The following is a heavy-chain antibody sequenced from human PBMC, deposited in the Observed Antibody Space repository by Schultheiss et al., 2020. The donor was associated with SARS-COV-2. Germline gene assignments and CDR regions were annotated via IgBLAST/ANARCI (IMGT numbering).Heavy chain of an antibody. V-gene: IGHV4-61*01. J-gene: IGHJ4*02. CDR3: AILSSGYYQYYFDY. CDR2: IYYSGST. D-gene: IGHD3-22*01. Sequence: SETLSLTCTVSGGSISSSSYYWSWIRQPPGKGLEWIGYIYYSGSTNYNPSLKSRVTISVDTSKNQFSLKLSSVTAADTAVYYCAILSSGYYQYYFDYWGQGTLVTVSS. CDR1: GGSISSSSYY.